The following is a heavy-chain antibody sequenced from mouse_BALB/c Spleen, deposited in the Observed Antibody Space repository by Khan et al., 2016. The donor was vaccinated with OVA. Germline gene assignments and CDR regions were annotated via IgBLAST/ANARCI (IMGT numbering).Heavy chain of an antibody. Sequence: EVELVESGPGLVKPSQSLSLTCTVTGYSITSGYAWNWIRQFPGNKLEWMGYISYSGGTSYNPSLKSRISITRDTSKNQFFLQLNSVTTEDTATYYCERGNYYGYYFDYWGQGTPLTVSS. V-gene: IGHV3-2*02. CDR2: ISYSGGT. D-gene: IGHD1-1*01. CDR3: ERGNYYGYYFDY. CDR1: GYSITSGYA. J-gene: IGHJ2*01.